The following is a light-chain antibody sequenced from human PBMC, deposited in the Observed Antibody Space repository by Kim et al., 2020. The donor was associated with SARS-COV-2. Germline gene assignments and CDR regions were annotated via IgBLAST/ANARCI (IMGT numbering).Light chain of an antibody. CDR2: DVR. CDR1: SSDVVSYNY. V-gene: IGLV2-14*04. J-gene: IGLJ2*01. Sequence: GRAITISCTVTSSDVVSYNYLSWYQQHPGKAPNLMIYDVRTRPPGVSNRCSGSKSGNTASLPIAGLQAEDEADDYCSPYTSSSTLVFGGGTQLTVL. CDR3: SPYTSSSTLV.